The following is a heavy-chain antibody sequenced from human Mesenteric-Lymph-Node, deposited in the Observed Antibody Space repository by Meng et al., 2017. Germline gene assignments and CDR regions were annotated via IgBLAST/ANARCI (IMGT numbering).Heavy chain of an antibody. CDR2: ISYDGSNK. V-gene: IGHV3-30*07. CDR3: ATHRWIQLWLKTFDAFDI. Sequence: GESLKIPCAASGFTFRSYAMHWVRQAPGKGLEWVAVISYDGSNKYYADSVKGRFTISRDNAKNSLYLQMNSLRAEDTAVYYCATHRWIQLWLKTFDAFDIWGQGTMVTVSS. CDR1: GFTFRSYA. D-gene: IGHD5-18*01. J-gene: IGHJ3*02.